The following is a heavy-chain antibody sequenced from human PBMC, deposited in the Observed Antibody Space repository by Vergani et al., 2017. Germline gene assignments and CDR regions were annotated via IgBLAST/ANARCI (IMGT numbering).Heavy chain of an antibody. CDR1: DSSIMTNPY. CDR3: ARHRGSGGFVPSSYFYGMDV. Sequence: QVQLQESGPGLVKPSETLTLTCDVSDSSIMTNPYWGWFRQSPGKGLEWIRCIHHSGDTHYNSSLKSRVSISIVSSSKFSLSLTSVTAADTAIYYCARHRGSGGFVPSSYFYGMDVWGHGNTVTVSS. J-gene: IGHJ6*02. CDR2: IHHSGDT. V-gene: IGHV4-38-2*01. D-gene: IGHD3-10*01.